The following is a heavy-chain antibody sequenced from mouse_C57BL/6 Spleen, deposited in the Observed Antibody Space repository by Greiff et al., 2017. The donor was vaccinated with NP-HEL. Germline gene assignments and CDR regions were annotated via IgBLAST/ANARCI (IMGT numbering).Heavy chain of an antibody. J-gene: IGHJ2*01. D-gene: IGHD1-1*01. CDR1: GFTFSSYA. CDR3: AREGYGSSYPY. CDR2: ISDGGSYT. V-gene: IGHV5-4*01. Sequence: EVQLVESGGGLVKPGGSLKLSCAASGFTFSSYAMSWVRQTPEKRLEWVATISDGGSYTYYPDNVKGRFTISRDNAKNNLYLQMSHLKSEDTAMYYCAREGYGSSYPYWGQGTTLTVSS.